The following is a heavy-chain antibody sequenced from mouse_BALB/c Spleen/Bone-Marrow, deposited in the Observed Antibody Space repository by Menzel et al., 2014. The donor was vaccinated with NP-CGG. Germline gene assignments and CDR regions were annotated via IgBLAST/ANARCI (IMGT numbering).Heavy chain of an antibody. CDR1: GDSITNAY. Sequence: EVMLVESGPSLVKPSQTLSLTCSVTGDSITNAYWNWIRKFPGNKIDYMGYISYSGNTYYNPSLKSRISITRDTSKNQFYLQLNSVTNEDTATYFCARGTGYYFDYWGQGTTLPVSS. J-gene: IGHJ2*01. CDR3: ARGTGYYFDY. D-gene: IGHD3-3*01. CDR2: ISYSGNT. V-gene: IGHV3-8*02.